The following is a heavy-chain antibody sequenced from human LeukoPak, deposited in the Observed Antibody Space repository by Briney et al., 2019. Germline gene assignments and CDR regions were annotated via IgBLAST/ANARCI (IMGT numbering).Heavy chain of an antibody. CDR1: GYTFGSKS. Sequence: ASVKVSCKASGYTFGSKSMHWVRQAPGQGLEWMGIIDPRGDSTANARKFQDRVTVTMDTSTSTVCMELSSLTPEDTAVYYCARDGSWSFDYWGQGTLVTVSS. V-gene: IGHV1-46*01. J-gene: IGHJ4*02. CDR2: IDPRGDST. D-gene: IGHD6-13*01. CDR3: ARDGSWSFDY.